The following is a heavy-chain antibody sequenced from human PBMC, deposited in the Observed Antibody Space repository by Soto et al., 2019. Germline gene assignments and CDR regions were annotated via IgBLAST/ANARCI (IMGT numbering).Heavy chain of an antibody. D-gene: IGHD5-12*01. Sequence: QVQLVESGGGVVQPGRSLRLSCAASGFTFSSYGMHWVRQAPGKGLEWVAVIWYDGSNKYYADSVKGRFTISRDNSKNTRYLKMNSLRAEDTAVYYCARGHGEDVEMATIKDYWGQGTLVTVSS. CDR3: ARGHGEDVEMATIKDY. V-gene: IGHV3-33*01. CDR1: GFTFSSYG. CDR2: IWYDGSNK. J-gene: IGHJ4*02.